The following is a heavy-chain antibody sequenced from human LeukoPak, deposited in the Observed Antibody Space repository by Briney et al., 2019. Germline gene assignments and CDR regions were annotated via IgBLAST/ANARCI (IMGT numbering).Heavy chain of an antibody. CDR1: GFTVSSNY. CDR2: IYSGGST. J-gene: IGHJ6*03. CDR3: ARAVPHYYYYYMDV. Sequence: GGSLRLSCAASGFTVSSNYMSWVRQAPGKGLEWVSVIYSGGSTYYADSVKGRFTISRDNSKNTLYLQMNSLRAEDTAVYHCARAVPHYYYYYMDVWGKGTTVTVSS. V-gene: IGHV3-53*01.